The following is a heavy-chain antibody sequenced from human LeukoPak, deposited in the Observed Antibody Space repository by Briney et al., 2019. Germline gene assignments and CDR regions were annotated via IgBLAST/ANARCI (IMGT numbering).Heavy chain of an antibody. V-gene: IGHV4-4*07. CDR3: ASNTAYKSGWFDP. CDR1: GGSISSYY. D-gene: IGHD5-18*01. J-gene: IGHJ5*02. CDR2: ICTSGST. Sequence: SETLSLTRRVSGGSISSYYWSWIRQPAGKGLEWIGRICTSGSTNYNPSLKSRVTMSVDTSKNQFSLKLSSVTAADTAVYYCASNTAYKSGWFDPWGQGTLVTVSS.